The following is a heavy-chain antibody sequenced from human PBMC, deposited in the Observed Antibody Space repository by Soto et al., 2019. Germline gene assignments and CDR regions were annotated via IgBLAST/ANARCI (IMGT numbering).Heavy chain of an antibody. V-gene: IGHV1-18*01. Sequence: QVQLVQSGAEVKKPGASVKVSCKASGYTFTSYGISWVRQAPGQGLEWMGWISAYNGNTNYAQKLQGRVTMTTDTSTSTGFTELMSLRSADKAVYYCARGATVTIRQDNWFDPWGQGTLVTVSS. D-gene: IGHD4-4*01. CDR3: ARGATVTIRQDNWFDP. J-gene: IGHJ5*02. CDR2: ISAYNGNT. CDR1: GYTFTSYG.